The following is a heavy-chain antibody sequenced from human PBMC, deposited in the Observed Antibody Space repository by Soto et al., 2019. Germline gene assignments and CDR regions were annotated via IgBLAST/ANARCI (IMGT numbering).Heavy chain of an antibody. CDR1: GDSVSSNSAT. J-gene: IGHJ5*02. CDR3: ARGRDGVEQPWFDP. CDR2: TYYRSKWHD. V-gene: IGHV6-1*01. Sequence: SQTLSLTCAISGDSVSSNSATWNWIRQSPSRGLEWLVRTYYRSKWHDEYAVSMKGRITINPDTSKNQFSLQLNSVTPEDTAVYYCARGRDGVEQPWFDPWGQGTLVTVSS. D-gene: IGHD3-3*01.